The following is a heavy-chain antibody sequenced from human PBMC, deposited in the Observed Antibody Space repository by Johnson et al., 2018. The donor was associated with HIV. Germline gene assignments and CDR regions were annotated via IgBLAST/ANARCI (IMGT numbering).Heavy chain of an antibody. J-gene: IGHJ3*02. CDR2: IYSGGST. CDR3: AKVYSVGATLLAAFDI. D-gene: IGHD1-26*01. Sequence: VQLVESGGGLVQPGGSLRLSCAASGFTVSSNYMSWVRQAPGKGLEWVSIIYSGGSTSYADSVKGRVTSSRDNSKNTLYLQMNSLRVEDTALYYCAKVYSVGATLLAAFDIWGQGTMVTVSS. CDR1: GFTVSSNY. V-gene: IGHV3-66*01.